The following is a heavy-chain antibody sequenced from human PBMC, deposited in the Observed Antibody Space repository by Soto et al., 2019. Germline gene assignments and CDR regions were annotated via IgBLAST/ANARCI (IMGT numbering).Heavy chain of an antibody. J-gene: IGHJ4*02. V-gene: IGHV1-46*01. Sequence: QVQLVQSGAEVTKPGASVKVSCKASGYTFTSYFMHWVRQAPGQGLEWMGIINTNTGSSSYTQKFQGRVTMTRDTSTSTVYMELSSLRSEDTAVYHCAREGSGYPSGDFHFDYWGQGSLVTVSS. CDR1: GYTFTSYF. D-gene: IGHD5-12*01. CDR2: INTNTGSS. CDR3: AREGSGYPSGDFHFDY.